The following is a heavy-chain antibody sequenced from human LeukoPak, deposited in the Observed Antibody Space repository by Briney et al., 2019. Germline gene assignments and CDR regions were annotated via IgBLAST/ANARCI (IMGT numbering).Heavy chain of an antibody. D-gene: IGHD7-27*01. J-gene: IGHJ3*02. CDR3: AGHWGSNDAFDI. V-gene: IGHV1-2*02. Sequence: GASVKVSCKASGYTFTGYYVHWVRQAPGQGLEWMGWINPETGGTNYAQKFQGRVTMTRDTSISTGYMELSRLRSDDTAVYYCAGHWGSNDAFDIWGQGTMVTVSS. CDR2: INPETGGT. CDR1: GYTFTGYY.